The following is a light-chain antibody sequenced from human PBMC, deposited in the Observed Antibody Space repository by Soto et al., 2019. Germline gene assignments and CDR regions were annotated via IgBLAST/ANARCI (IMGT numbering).Light chain of an antibody. J-gene: IGLJ2*01. V-gene: IGLV2-23*01. Sequence: QSALTQPASVSGSPGQAITISCTGTSSDAGVSWYQKRPGKAPKLMIYEGSKRPSGVSNRFSGSKSGNTASLTISGLQAEDEADYYCCSYPGSRTSLVFGGGTQLTVL. CDR1: SSDAG. CDR3: CSYPGSRTSLV. CDR2: EGS.